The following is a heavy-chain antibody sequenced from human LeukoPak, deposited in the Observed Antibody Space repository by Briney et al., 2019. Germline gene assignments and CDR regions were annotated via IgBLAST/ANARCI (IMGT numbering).Heavy chain of an antibody. CDR2: IYYSGST. Sequence: TSETLSLTCTVSGGSISSYYWSWIRQPPGKGLEWIGYIYYSGSTNYNPSLKSRVTISVDTSKNQFSLKLSSVTAADTAVYYCARGGNGEPFDYWGQGTLVTVSS. CDR1: GGSISSYY. CDR3: ARGGNGEPFDY. J-gene: IGHJ4*02. D-gene: IGHD4-17*01. V-gene: IGHV4-59*01.